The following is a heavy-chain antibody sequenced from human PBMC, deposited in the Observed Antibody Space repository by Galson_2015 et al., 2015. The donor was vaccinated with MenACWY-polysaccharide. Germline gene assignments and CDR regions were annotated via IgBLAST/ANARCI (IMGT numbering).Heavy chain of an antibody. Sequence: SLRLSCAASGLTFSSNAMTWVRQAPGKGLEWISGIGTGGGTYYADSVKGRFTISRDNSKSMVYLQMNSLRAEDTAVYYCARVYSDYWGQGTLVTVSS. J-gene: IGHJ4*02. CDR3: ARVYSDY. D-gene: IGHD4-11*01. CDR1: GLTFSSNA. V-gene: IGHV3-23*01. CDR2: IGTGGGT.